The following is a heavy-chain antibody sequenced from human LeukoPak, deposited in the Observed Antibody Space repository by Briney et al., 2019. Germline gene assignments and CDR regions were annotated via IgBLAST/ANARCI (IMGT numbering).Heavy chain of an antibody. CDR2: ISSSSSYI. CDR1: GFTVSSNY. CDR3: ARDLSYTRGAFDI. D-gene: IGHD2-8*01. V-gene: IGHV3-21*01. Sequence: GRSLRLSCAASGFTVSSNYMNWVRQAPGKGLEWVSSISSSSSYIYYADSVKGRFTISRDNAKNSLYLQMNSLRAEDTAVYYCARDLSYTRGAFDIWGQGTMVTVSS. J-gene: IGHJ3*02.